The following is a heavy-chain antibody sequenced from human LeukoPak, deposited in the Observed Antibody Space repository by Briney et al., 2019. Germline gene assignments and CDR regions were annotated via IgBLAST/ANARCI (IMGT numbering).Heavy chain of an antibody. CDR2: ISGSGGST. D-gene: IGHD7-27*01. V-gene: IGHV3-23*01. Sequence: PGGSLRLSCAASGFTFSSYAMSWVRQAPGKGLEWVSAISGSGGSTYYADSVKGRFTISRDNSKNTLYLQMNSLRAEDTAVYSCAKDLGGLGIFDYWGQGTLVTVSS. J-gene: IGHJ4*02. CDR1: GFTFSSYA. CDR3: AKDLGGLGIFDY.